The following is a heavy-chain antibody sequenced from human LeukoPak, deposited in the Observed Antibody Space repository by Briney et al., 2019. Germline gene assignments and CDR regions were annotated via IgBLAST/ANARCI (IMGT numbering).Heavy chain of an antibody. CDR1: GFTVSSNY. J-gene: IGHJ4*02. CDR3: AKTRSPLVRGVVDC. V-gene: IGHV3-23*01. CDR2: ISGDGGGT. Sequence: GGSLRLSYAASGFTVSSNYMSWVRQAPGKGLECVSGISGDGGGTYYADSVKGRFTISRDNSKSTLYLQLNSLRAEDTAVYYCAKTRSPLVRGVVDCWGQGALVTVSS. D-gene: IGHD3-10*01.